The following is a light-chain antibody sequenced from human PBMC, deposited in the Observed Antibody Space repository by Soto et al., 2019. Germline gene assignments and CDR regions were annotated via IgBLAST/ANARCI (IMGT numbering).Light chain of an antibody. CDR1: QNVNSN. V-gene: IGKV3-15*01. CDR3: QYLNSWPSYT. CDR2: GAS. Sequence: EIVMTQSPATLSVSPGERATLSCRASQNVNSNLAWYQQKPGQAPRLLIYGASTRDTRVPARFSGSGSGTEFTLTISSLQPEDFAIYYCQYLNSWPSYTFGQGTKVDIK. J-gene: IGKJ2*01.